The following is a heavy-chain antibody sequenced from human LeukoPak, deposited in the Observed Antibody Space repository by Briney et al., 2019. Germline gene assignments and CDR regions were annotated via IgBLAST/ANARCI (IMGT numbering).Heavy chain of an antibody. J-gene: IGHJ4*02. V-gene: IGHV3-11*01. CDR2: ISSSGSTI. Sequence: PGGSLRLSCAASGFTFSDYYMSWIRQAPGKGLEWVSYISSSGSTIYYADSVKGRFTISRDNAKNSLYLQMNSLRAEDTAVYYCAATFLDYYDSSGYFPSLDYWGQGTLVTVSS. CDR3: AATFLDYYDSSGYFPSLDY. D-gene: IGHD3-22*01. CDR1: GFTFSDYY.